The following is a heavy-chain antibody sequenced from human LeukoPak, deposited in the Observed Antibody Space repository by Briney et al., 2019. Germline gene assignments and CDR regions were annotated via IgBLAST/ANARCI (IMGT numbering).Heavy chain of an antibody. CDR3: VRRFYGGNPVDFFDY. D-gene: IGHD4-23*01. J-gene: IGHJ4*02. Sequence: GGSLRLSCAASGFIFRDHDMNWIRQSPGKGLEWISYISTSGSTTSYADSVRGRFTISRDNARNSLHLQMNSLSADDTALYYCVRRFYGGNPVDFFDYWGQGTLVTVSS. V-gene: IGHV3-11*01. CDR2: ISTSGSTT. CDR1: GFIFRDHD.